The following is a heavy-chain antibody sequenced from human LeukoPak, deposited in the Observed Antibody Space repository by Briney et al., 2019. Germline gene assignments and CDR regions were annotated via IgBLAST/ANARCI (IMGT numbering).Heavy chain of an antibody. D-gene: IGHD3-22*01. V-gene: IGHV3-20*04. CDR1: GFTFDDYG. Sequence: GGSLRLSCAASGFTFDDYGMSWVRQAPGKGLEWVSGINWSGGSTGYADSVKGRFTISRDNAKNSLYLQMNSLRAEDTALYYCARYATYYYDSSGYYYAYYFDYWGQGTLVTVSS. CDR3: ARYATYYYDSSGYYYAYYFDY. J-gene: IGHJ4*02. CDR2: INWSGGST.